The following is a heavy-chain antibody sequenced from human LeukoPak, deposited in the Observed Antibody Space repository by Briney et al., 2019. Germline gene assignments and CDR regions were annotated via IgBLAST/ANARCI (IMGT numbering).Heavy chain of an antibody. J-gene: IGHJ4*02. D-gene: IGHD3-16*01. Sequence: SSVKVSCKASGGTFSSYTISWVRQAPGQGLEWMGRIIPILGIANYAQKFQGRVTITADKSTSTAYMELSSLRSEDTAVYYLASEVGEWLQAGLWGQGTLVTVSS. V-gene: IGHV1-69*02. CDR2: IIPILGIA. CDR1: GGTFSSYT. CDR3: ASEVGEWLQAGL.